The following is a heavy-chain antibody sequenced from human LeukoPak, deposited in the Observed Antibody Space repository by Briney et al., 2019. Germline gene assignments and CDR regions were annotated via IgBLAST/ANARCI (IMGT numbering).Heavy chain of an antibody. CDR3: AKDHPTIITMIVVDHDDY. V-gene: IGHV3-11*01. CDR2: ISSSGSTI. J-gene: IGHJ4*02. D-gene: IGHD3-22*01. Sequence: PGGSLRLSCAASGFTFSDYYMSWIRQAPGKGLEWVSYISSSGSTIYYADSVKGRFTISRDNAKNSLYLQMNSLRAEDTAVYYCAKDHPTIITMIVVDHDDYWGQGTLVTVSS. CDR1: GFTFSDYY.